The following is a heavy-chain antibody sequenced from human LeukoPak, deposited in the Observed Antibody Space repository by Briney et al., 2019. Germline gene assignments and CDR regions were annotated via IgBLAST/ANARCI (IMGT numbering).Heavy chain of an antibody. V-gene: IGHV1-69*04. J-gene: IGHJ4*02. CDR1: GGTFSSYA. CDR2: IIPILGIA. D-gene: IGHD6-6*01. CDR3: ARGRAVRKQLVDY. Sequence: WASVKVSCKASGGTFSSYAISWVRQAPGQGLEWMGRIIPILGIANYAQKFQGRVTITADKSTSTAYMELSSLRSDDTAVYYCARGRAVRKQLVDYWGQGTLVTVSS.